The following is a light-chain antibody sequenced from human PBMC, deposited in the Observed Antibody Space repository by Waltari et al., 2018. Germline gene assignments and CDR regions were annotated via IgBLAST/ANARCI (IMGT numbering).Light chain of an antibody. CDR1: QSVSSN. CDR2: GAS. J-gene: IGKJ1*01. V-gene: IGKV3-15*01. Sequence: EIVMTQYPPTLSVSPGASAALSCKASQSVSSNLAWYQQKPGQAPRLLIYGASTRASGIPARFSGSGSGTEFTLTISSLQSEDFAVYYCQQYNNWPPTFGQGTKVEIK. CDR3: QQYNNWPPT.